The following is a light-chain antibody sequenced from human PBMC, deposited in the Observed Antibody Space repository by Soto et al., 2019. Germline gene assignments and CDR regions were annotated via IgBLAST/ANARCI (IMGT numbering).Light chain of an antibody. V-gene: IGKV1-5*01. CDR3: QQYNSYSEA. Sequence: IHMDLSPSTLSSSVYYSVTVTVVASQNILNCLSWYHQKPGKAPNPLIYDASSLKIGVPARFSGSGSGTEFTLTISSLQPDDFATYYCQQYNSYSEAFGQGTKVDIK. CDR2: DAS. J-gene: IGKJ1*01. CDR1: QNILNC.